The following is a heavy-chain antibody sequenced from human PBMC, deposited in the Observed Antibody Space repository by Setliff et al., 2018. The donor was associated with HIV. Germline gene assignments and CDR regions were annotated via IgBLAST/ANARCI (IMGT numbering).Heavy chain of an antibody. CDR3: ARGGGLKPFGYQLDY. D-gene: IGHD2-2*01. CDR1: GYTFSRFG. CDR2: ISVYNGNR. V-gene: IGHV1-18*01. J-gene: IGHJ4*02. Sequence: ASVKVFCKASGYTFSRFGITWVRQAPGQGLEWMGWISVYNGNRDYALNFQGRVTLTTDTSASTVYMELTSLRSDDTAVYYCARGGGLKPFGYQLDYWGQGTLVTVS.